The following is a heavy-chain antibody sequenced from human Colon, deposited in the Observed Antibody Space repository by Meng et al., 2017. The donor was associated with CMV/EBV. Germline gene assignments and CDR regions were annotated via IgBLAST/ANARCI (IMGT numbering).Heavy chain of an antibody. V-gene: IGHV4-39*07. CDR2: IYYTGAT. Sequence: SETLSRTCIVYGGSVSTSSYYWGWVRQPPGKGLEWIGTIYYTGATQYNPSLKSRVTISVDTSANQFSLKMKSVTAADTAMYYCAREKRVGVLATTTGDYWGQGTLVTVSS. CDR1: GGSVSTSSYY. J-gene: IGHJ4*02. CDR3: AREKRVGVLATTTGDY. D-gene: IGHD5-12*01.